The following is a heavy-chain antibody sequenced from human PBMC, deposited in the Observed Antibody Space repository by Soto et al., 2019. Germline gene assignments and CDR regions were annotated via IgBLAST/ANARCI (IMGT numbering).Heavy chain of an antibody. Sequence: ETLSLTCTVSGGSISSSSYYWGWIRQPPGKGLEWIGSIYYSGSTYYNPSLKSRVTISVDTFKNQFSLKLSSVTAADTAVYYCARRRGLYCSSTSCSTYYYYGMDVWGQGTTVTVSS. V-gene: IGHV4-39*01. J-gene: IGHJ6*02. CDR1: GGSISSSSYY. D-gene: IGHD2-2*01. CDR2: IYYSGST. CDR3: ARRRGLYCSSTSCSTYYYYGMDV.